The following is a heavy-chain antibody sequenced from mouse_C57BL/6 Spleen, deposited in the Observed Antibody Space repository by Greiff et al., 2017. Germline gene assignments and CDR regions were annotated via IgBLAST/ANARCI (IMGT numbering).Heavy chain of an antibody. Sequence: EVKLLEPGGDLVKPGGSLKLSCAASGFTFSSYGMSWVRQTPDKRLEWVATISSGGSYTDYPDSVKGRFTISRDNAKNTLYLQMSSLKSEDTAMYYCARRGYDYVDYWGQGTTLTVSS. J-gene: IGHJ2*01. V-gene: IGHV5-6*02. CDR1: GFTFSSYG. CDR3: ARRGYDYVDY. CDR2: ISSGGSYT. D-gene: IGHD2-4*01.